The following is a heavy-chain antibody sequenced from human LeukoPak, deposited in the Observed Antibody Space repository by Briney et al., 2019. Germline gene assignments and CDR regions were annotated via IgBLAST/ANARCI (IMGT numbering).Heavy chain of an antibody. J-gene: IGHJ4*02. CDR2: IYTSGST. CDR1: GGSISSGGYY. D-gene: IGHD3-22*01. CDR3: ARDGNGYYYDSSGSWDYFDY. Sequence: SQTLSLTCTVSGGSISSGGYYWSWIRQPAGTGLEWIGRIYTSGSTNYNPSLKSRVTMSVNTSKNQFSLKLSSVTAADTAVYNCARDGNGYYYDSSGSWDYFDYWGQGTLVTVSS. V-gene: IGHV4-61*02.